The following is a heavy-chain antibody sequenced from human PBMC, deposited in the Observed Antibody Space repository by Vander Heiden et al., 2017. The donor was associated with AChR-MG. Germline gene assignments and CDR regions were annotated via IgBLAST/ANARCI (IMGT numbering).Heavy chain of an antibody. D-gene: IGHD5-18*01. V-gene: IGHV1-69*01. Sequence: VPLVQSGAEVKKPGSSVTVSCTASGGTFSSYAISWVRQAPGQGLEWMGGIIPIFGTANYAQKFQGRGTITADESTSTAYMELSSLRSEDTAVYYCARDWGYSYGYGYWGQGTLVTVSS. CDR2: IIPIFGTA. J-gene: IGHJ4*02. CDR3: ARDWGYSYGYGY. CDR1: GGTFSSYA.